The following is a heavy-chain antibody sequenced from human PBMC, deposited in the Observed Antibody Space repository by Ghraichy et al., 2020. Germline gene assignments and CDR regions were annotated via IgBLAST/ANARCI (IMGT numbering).Heavy chain of an antibody. CDR3: ARHPSPHIWPLYSSGWYSHQFHTLNKDYYYYGMDV. V-gene: IGHV4-39*07. D-gene: IGHD6-19*01. J-gene: IGHJ6*02. CDR2: IYYSGST. CDR1: GGSISSSSYY. Sequence: SETLSLTCTVSGGSISSSSYYWGWIRQPPGKGLEWIGSIYYSGSTYYNPSLKSRVTISVDTSKNQFSLKLSSVTAADTAVYYCARHPSPHIWPLYSSGWYSHQFHTLNKDYYYYGMDVWGQGTTVTVSS.